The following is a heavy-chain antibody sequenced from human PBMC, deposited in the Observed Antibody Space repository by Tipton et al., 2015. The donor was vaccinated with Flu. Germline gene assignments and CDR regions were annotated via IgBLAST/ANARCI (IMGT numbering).Heavy chain of an antibody. CDR1: GGSINSSY. J-gene: IGHJ4*02. D-gene: IGHD3-10*01. V-gene: IGHV4-59*07. CDR3: ARHVDRSWMLEF. CDR2: IQYSGHT. Sequence: TLSLTCSVSGGSINSSYWSWIRQSPGKGLEWIGNIQYSGHTNSNPSLKSRVTIAVDTSKNQFSLQLSSVAAADTAVYYCARHVDRSWMLEFWGQGTVVSVSS.